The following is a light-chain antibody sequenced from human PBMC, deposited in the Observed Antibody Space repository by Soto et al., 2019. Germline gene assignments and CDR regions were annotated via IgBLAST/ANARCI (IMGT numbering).Light chain of an antibody. CDR1: QSVSSRY. J-gene: IGKJ3*01. Sequence: EIVLTQSPGTLSLSPGERGTLSCRASQSVSSRYLAWYQQKPGQAPRLLIYSASSRATGIPDRFSGTGSGTDFALTIRRLEPEDFAVYYCQHHGSSPPFTFGPGTKVDIK. V-gene: IGKV3-20*01. CDR2: SAS. CDR3: QHHGSSPPFT.